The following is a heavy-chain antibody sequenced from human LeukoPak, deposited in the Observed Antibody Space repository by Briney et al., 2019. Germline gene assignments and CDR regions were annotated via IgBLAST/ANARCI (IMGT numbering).Heavy chain of an antibody. V-gene: IGHV1-18*01. CDR3: ARVGCSSTSCYSNWFDP. J-gene: IGHJ5*02. Sequence: ASVKVSCKASGYTFTSYGISWVRQAPGQGLEWMGWISAYNGNTNYAQKLQGRVTMTTDTSTSTAYMELSSLRSEDTAVYYCARVGCSSTSCYSNWFDPWGQGTLVTVSS. CDR1: GYTFTSYG. CDR2: ISAYNGNT. D-gene: IGHD2-2*01.